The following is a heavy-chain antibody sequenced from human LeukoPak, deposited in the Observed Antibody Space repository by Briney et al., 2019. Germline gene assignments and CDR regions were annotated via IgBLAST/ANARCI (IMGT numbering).Heavy chain of an antibody. CDR2: INHSGST. J-gene: IGHJ4*02. V-gene: IGHV4-34*01. D-gene: IGHD3-10*01. CDR3: ARRRGGSGSYRGYFDY. CDR1: GGSFSGYY. Sequence: KPSETLSLTCAVYGGSFSGYYWSWIRQPPGKGLEWIGEINHSGSTNYNPSLKSRVTISVDKSKNQFSLKLSSVTAADTAVYYCARRRGGSGSYRGYFDYWGQGTLVTVSS.